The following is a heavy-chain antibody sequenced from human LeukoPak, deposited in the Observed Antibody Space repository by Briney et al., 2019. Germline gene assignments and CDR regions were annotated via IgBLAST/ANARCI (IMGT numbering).Heavy chain of an antibody. Sequence: SETLSLTCTVSGDSISSDSCCWSWIRHSAGKGLEWIGRIYPSGSTNYNPSLKSRVTISVDTSKNQFSLKLNSLTAADTAVYYCARGSSGFYVGWFDPWSQGTLVTVSS. V-gene: IGHV4-61*02. CDR1: GDSISSDSCC. J-gene: IGHJ5*02. CDR2: IYPSGST. D-gene: IGHD6-19*01. CDR3: ARGSSGFYVGWFDP.